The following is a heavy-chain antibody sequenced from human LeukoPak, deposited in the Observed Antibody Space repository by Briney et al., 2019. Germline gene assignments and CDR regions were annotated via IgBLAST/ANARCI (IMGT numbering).Heavy chain of an antibody. CDR1: GFTFSSYG. D-gene: IGHD3-3*01. V-gene: IGHV3-30*02. CDR3: AKDVRRLRFLEWLNYMDV. Sequence: PGGSLRLSCAASGFTFSSYGMHWVRQAPGKGLEWVAFIRYDGSNKYYADSVKGRFTISRDNSKNTLYLQMNSLRAEDMAVYYCAKDVRRLRFLEWLNYMDVWGKGTTVTVSS. J-gene: IGHJ6*03. CDR2: IRYDGSNK.